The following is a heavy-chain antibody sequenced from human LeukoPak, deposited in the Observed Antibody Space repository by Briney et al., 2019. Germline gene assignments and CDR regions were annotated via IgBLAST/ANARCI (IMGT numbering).Heavy chain of an antibody. D-gene: IGHD3-22*01. V-gene: IGHV4-34*01. Sequence: SETLSLTCAVYGGSFSGYYGSWIRQPPGKGLEWIGSFYYRGSTYYNPSLKSRVTISVDTSKNQFSLRLSSVTAADTAVYYCARGYSYGYAYYYDSSGYYFDNWGQGTLVTVSS. CDR1: GGSFSGYY. J-gene: IGHJ4*02. CDR3: ARGYSYGYAYYYDSSGYYFDN. CDR2: FYYRGST.